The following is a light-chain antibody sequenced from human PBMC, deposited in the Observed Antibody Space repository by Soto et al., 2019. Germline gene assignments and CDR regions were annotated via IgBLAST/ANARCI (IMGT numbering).Light chain of an antibody. CDR1: QTISDW. J-gene: IGKJ1*01. V-gene: IGKV1-5*03. CDR3: QLYGSPSWT. Sequence: DIQMTQSPSTLSASVGDRVTITCRASQTISDWLTWYQQKPGKAPKPLIYKTSILEPGVPSRFSGSGSGTEFTLTISRLEPDDFAVYYCQLYGSPSWTFGQGTKVDIK. CDR2: KTS.